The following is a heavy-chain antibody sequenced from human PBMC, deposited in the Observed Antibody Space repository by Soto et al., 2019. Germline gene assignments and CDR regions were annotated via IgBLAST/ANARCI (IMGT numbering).Heavy chain of an antibody. V-gene: IGHV3-23*01. Sequence: EVQLLESGGGLVQPGGSLRLSCAASRFTFSSYAMSWVRQAPGKGLEWVSAISGSGGSTYYADSVNGRFTISRDNSKNMLYLQMNSLRVEDTAVYYCANPRGYCSSSSCPALDAFDIWGQGTMVTVSS. CDR3: ANPRGYCSSSSCPALDAFDI. J-gene: IGHJ3*02. CDR2: ISGSGGST. CDR1: RFTFSSYA. D-gene: IGHD2-15*01.